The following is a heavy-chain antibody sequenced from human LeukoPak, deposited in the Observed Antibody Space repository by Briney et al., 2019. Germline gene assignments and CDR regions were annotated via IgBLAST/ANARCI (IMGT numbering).Heavy chain of an antibody. CDR3: ARYGVYGSGSYYWFDP. CDR1: GGSISSSTYY. J-gene: IGHJ5*02. V-gene: IGHV4-39*07. CDR2: IYYSGST. Sequence: SETLSLTCTVSGGSISSSTYYWGWIRQPPGKGLEWIGSIYYSGSTYYNPSLKSRVTISVDTSKNQFSLKLSSVTAADTAVYYCARYGVYGSGSYYWFDPWGQGTLVTVSS. D-gene: IGHD3-10*01.